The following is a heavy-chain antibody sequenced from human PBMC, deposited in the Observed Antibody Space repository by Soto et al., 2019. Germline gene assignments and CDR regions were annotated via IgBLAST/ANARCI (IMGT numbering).Heavy chain of an antibody. CDR2: ISYDGSNK. Sequence: GGSLRLSCAASGFTFSSYAMHWVRQAPGKGLEWVAVISYDGSNKYYADSVKGRFTISRDNSKNTLYLQMNSLRAEDTAVYYCATVPAANNYYYYGMDVWGQGTTVTVSS. CDR3: ATVPAANNYYYYGMDV. J-gene: IGHJ6*02. CDR1: GFTFSSYA. D-gene: IGHD2-2*01. V-gene: IGHV3-30-3*01.